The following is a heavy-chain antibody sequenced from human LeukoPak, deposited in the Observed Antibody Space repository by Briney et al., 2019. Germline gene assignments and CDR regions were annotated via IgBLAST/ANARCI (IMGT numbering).Heavy chain of an antibody. J-gene: IGHJ4*02. V-gene: IGHV3-23*01. CDR3: AKPRLQLELRLLFDY. CDR2: ISGGGSSI. Sequence: GGSLRLSCAATGFTFSSYAMSWVRQAPGKGLEWVSAISGGGSSIHYADSVKGRFTISRDNSKNTLYLQMNSLRAEDTAVYYCAKPRLQLELRLLFDYWGQGTLVTVSS. D-gene: IGHD1-7*01. CDR1: GFTFSSYA.